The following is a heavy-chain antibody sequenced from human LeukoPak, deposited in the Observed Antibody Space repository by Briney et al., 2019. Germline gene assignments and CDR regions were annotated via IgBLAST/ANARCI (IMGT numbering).Heavy chain of an antibody. J-gene: IGHJ4*02. CDR3: ARLGDIVVVPAAPSPFDY. V-gene: IGHV5-51*07. Sequence: GESLKISCKGSGYSFTSYWIGWVHQMPGKGLEWMGIIYPGDSDTRYSPSFQGQVTISADKSISTAYLQWSSLKASDTAMYYCARLGDIVVVPAAPSPFDYWGQGTLVTVSS. CDR2: IYPGDSDT. D-gene: IGHD2-2*01. CDR1: GYSFTSYW.